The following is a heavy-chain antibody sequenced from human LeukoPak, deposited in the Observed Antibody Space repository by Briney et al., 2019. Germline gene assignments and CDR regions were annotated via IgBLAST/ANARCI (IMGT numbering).Heavy chain of an antibody. CDR3: ARVRAAAIPYYFDY. CDR2: IYSGGIT. J-gene: IGHJ4*02. D-gene: IGHD6-13*01. Sequence: PSETLSLTCTVSGGSISSTGSFWGWIRQPPGKGLEWIGSIYSGGITHYNPSLKSRVTISEDTSKNQFSLKLTSVTAADTAAYYCARVRAAAIPYYFDYWGQGTLVTVSS. V-gene: IGHV4-39*07. CDR1: GGSISSTGSF.